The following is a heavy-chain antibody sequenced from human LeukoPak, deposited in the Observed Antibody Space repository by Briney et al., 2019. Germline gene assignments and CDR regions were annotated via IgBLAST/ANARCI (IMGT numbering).Heavy chain of an antibody. CDR3: ARGSHMKYGDAFDI. J-gene: IGHJ3*02. CDR2: ISPDSNYK. Sequence: GGSLRLSCAASGFTFSTYSMNWLRLAPGKGLEWVSSISPDSNYKYYVDSVKGRFTISRDNAKNSLYLQMNSLRAEDTAVYYCARGSHMKYGDAFDIWGQGTMVTVSS. D-gene: IGHD2-2*01. V-gene: IGHV3-21*01. CDR1: GFTFSTYS.